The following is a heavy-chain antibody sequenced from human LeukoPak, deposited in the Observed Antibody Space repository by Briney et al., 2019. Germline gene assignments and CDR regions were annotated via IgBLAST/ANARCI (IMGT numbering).Heavy chain of an antibody. CDR3: AKVPLSSSGWDREYYFDY. V-gene: IGHV3-30*02. CDR2: IRSDSSNQ. Sequence: PGGSLRLSCAASGFTFRNFAMAWVRQAPGKGPEWVAFIRSDSSNQYYADSVKGRFTISRDNSKNTLYLQMNSLRAEDTAVYYCAKVPLSSSGWDREYYFDYWGQGTLVTVSS. CDR1: GFTFRNFA. J-gene: IGHJ4*02. D-gene: IGHD6-19*01.